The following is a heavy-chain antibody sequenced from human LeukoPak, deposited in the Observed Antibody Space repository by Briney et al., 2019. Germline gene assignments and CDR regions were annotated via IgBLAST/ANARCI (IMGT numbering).Heavy chain of an antibody. CDR3: AIGGAYSARSGYPFDY. Sequence: ASVKVSCKASGGTFSSSAISWVRQAPGQGLEWMGRIIPILGIANYAQKFQGRVTITADKSTSTAYMELSSLRSEDTAVYYCAIGGAYSARSGYPFDYWGQGTLVTVSS. CDR2: IIPILGIA. J-gene: IGHJ4*02. CDR1: GGTFSSSA. V-gene: IGHV1-69*04. D-gene: IGHD3-22*01.